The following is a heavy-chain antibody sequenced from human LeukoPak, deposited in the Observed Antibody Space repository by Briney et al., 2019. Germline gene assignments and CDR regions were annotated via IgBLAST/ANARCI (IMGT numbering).Heavy chain of an antibody. CDR2: INHSGST. CDR3: ARGYNGYLGWFDP. J-gene: IGHJ5*02. CDR1: GGSFSGYY. V-gene: IGHV4-34*01. D-gene: IGHD2-8*01. Sequence: SETLSLTCAVYGGSFSGYYWSWIRQPPGKGLEWIGEINHSGSTNYNPSLKSRVTISVDTSKSQFSLKMSSVTAADTAVYYCARGYNGYLGWFDPWGQGTLVTVSS.